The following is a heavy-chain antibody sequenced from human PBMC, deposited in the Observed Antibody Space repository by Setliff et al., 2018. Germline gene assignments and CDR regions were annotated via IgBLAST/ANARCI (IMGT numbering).Heavy chain of an antibody. CDR3: ARAHSDIVVVPAAMRDAFDI. CDR2: IYYSGST. CDR1: GGSISSGDYY. V-gene: IGHV4-30-4*08. D-gene: IGHD2-2*01. Sequence: SETLSLTCTVSGGSISSGDYYWSWIRQPPGKGLEWIGYIYYSGSTYYNPSLKSRVTISVDTSKNQFSLKLSSVTAADTAVCYCARAHSDIVVVPAAMRDAFDIWGQGTMGT. J-gene: IGHJ3*02.